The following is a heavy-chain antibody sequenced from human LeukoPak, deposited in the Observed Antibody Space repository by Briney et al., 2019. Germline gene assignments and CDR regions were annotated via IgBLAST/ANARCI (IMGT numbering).Heavy chain of an antibody. V-gene: IGHV3-30*02. CDR1: GFTFSSYD. J-gene: IGHJ4*02. D-gene: IGHD3-16*01. CDR2: IRYDGSNK. CDR3: AKDLGGSWSTFDY. Sequence: GGSLRLSCAASGFTFSSYDMHWVRQAPGKGLEWVTFIRYDGSNKYYADPVKGRFTISRDNSKNTLYLQMNSLKVEDTAVYYCAKDLGGSWSTFDYWGQGTLVTVSS.